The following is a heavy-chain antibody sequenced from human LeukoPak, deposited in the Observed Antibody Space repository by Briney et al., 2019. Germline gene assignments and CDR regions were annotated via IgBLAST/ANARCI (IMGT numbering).Heavy chain of an antibody. CDR1: GFTFSSYA. J-gene: IGHJ3*02. V-gene: IGHV3-23*01. Sequence: GGSLRLSCAASGFTFSSYAMSWVRQAPGKGLEWVPAISGSGGSTYYADSVKGRFTISRDNSKNTLYLQMNSLRAEDTAVYYCAKVSGYYDSSGYYWDAFDIWGQGTMVTVSS. D-gene: IGHD3-22*01. CDR3: AKVSGYYDSSGYYWDAFDI. CDR2: ISGSGGST.